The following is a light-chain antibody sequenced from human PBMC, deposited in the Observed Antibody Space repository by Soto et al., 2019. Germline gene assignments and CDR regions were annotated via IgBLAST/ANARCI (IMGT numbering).Light chain of an antibody. Sequence: EIVLTQSPGTLSLSPGERATLSCRGSQSVSSSYLAWYQQKPGQAPRLLTYGAYSRATGIPDRFSGSGSGTDFTLTISRLEPEDFAVYYCQQYGSSPPYTFGQETKLEIK. V-gene: IGKV3-20*01. CDR1: QSVSSSY. J-gene: IGKJ2*01. CDR2: GAY. CDR3: QQYGSSPPYT.